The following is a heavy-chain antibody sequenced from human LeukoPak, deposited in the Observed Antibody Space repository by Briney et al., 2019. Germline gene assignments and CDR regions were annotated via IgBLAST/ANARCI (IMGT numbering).Heavy chain of an antibody. CDR2: ISSSSSYI. J-gene: IGHJ4*02. CDR1: GFTFSSYA. Sequence: TGGSLRLSCAASGFTFSSYAMSWVRQAPGKGLEWVSSISSSSSYIYYADSVKGRFTISRDNAKNSLYLQMNSLRAEDTAVYYCARVRIAARPFYDYWGQGTLVTVSS. D-gene: IGHD6-6*01. CDR3: ARVRIAARPFYDY. V-gene: IGHV3-21*01.